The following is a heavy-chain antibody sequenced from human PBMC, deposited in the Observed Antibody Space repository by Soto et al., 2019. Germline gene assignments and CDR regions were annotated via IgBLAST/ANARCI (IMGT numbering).Heavy chain of an antibody. Sequence: QVQLQESGPGLVKPSQTLSLTCTVSGVSVSSAGYYWTWIRQSPWKGLEWMGYISYSGSTYYNPSLKSRITISLDTSKSQFSLKLTSVTAADTAVYYCVRFVNYYYYGVDVWGQGTTVTVSS. CDR3: VRFVNYYYYGVDV. J-gene: IGHJ6*02. D-gene: IGHD2-21*01. V-gene: IGHV4-31*03. CDR2: ISYSGST. CDR1: GVSVSSAGYY.